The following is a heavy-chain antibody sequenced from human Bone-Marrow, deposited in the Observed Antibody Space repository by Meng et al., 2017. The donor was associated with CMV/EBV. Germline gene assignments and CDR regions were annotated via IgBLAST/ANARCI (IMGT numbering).Heavy chain of an antibody. CDR2: IIPIFGTA. J-gene: IGHJ4*02. CDR3: ARTQYNWNYLRY. CDR1: GGTFSSYA. V-gene: IGHV1-69*05. Sequence: SVKVSCKASGGTFSSYAISWVRQAPGQGLEWMGGIIPIFGTANYAQKFQGRVTITTDESTSTAYMELSSLRSDDTAVYYCARTQYNWNYLRYWGQGTLVTVSS. D-gene: IGHD1-7*01.